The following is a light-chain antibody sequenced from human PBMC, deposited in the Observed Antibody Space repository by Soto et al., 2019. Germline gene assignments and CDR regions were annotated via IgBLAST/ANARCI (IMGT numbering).Light chain of an antibody. V-gene: IGLV2-14*01. Sequence: QSALTQPASVSGCPGQSITISCTGTSSDVGGYNYVSWYQQHPGKAPKLMIYDVSNRPSGVSNRFSGSKSGNTASLTISGLQAEDEADYYCSSYTSSSTLYYDFGTGTKVTVL. CDR3: SSYTSSSTLYYD. J-gene: IGLJ1*01. CDR2: DVS. CDR1: SSDVGGYNY.